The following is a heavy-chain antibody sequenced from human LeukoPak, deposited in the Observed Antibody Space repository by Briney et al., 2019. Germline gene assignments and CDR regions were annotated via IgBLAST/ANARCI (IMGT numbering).Heavy chain of an antibody. CDR1: GFTFSSYE. Sequence: PGGSLRLSCAASGFTFSSYEMNWVRQAPGKGLEWVSYISSSGSTIYYADSVKGRFTISRDNAKNSLYLQMNSLRAEDTAVYYCAMHPIVGGYFDYWGQGTLVTVSS. CDR2: ISSSGSTI. D-gene: IGHD2-21*01. CDR3: AMHPIVGGYFDY. J-gene: IGHJ4*02. V-gene: IGHV3-48*03.